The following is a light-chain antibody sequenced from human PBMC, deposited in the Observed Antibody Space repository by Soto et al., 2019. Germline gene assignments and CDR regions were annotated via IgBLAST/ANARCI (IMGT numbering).Light chain of an antibody. CDR1: SSNIGAGYD. J-gene: IGLJ3*02. Sequence: QSVLTQPPSVSGAPGQRVTISCTGSSSNIGAGYDVHWYQQLPGTAPKLLIYGNSNRPSGVPDRFSGSKSGTSASLAITGLLAEDEADYYCQSYDSRLSGWVFGGGTQVTVL. CDR3: QSYDSRLSGWV. CDR2: GNS. V-gene: IGLV1-40*01.